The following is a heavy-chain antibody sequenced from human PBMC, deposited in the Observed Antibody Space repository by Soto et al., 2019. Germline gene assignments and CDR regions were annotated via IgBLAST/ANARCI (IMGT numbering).Heavy chain of an antibody. CDR3: QAAGTFDY. Sequence: QVQLVESGGGVVQPGRSLRLSCAASGFTFSSYAMHWVRQAPGKGLEWVAVISYDGSNKYYADSVKGRLTISRDNSKNTLYLQMNSLRAEDTAVYYCQAAGTFDYWGQGTLVTVSS. J-gene: IGHJ4*02. CDR1: GFTFSSYA. V-gene: IGHV3-30-3*01. D-gene: IGHD6-13*01. CDR2: ISYDGSNK.